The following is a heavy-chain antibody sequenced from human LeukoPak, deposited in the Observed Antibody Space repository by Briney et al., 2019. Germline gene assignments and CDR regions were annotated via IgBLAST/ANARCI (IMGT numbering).Heavy chain of an antibody. CDR3: ARGKTAFDILTGYDS. D-gene: IGHD3-9*01. V-gene: IGHV3-21*01. CDR2: ISSSSSYI. Sequence: GGSLRLSCAASGFTFSSYGMHWVRQAPGKGLEWVSSISSSSSYIYYADSVKGRFTISRDNTKNSLILQMDSLIAEDTAVYYCARGKTAFDILTGYDSWGQGTLVTVSS. J-gene: IGHJ5*01. CDR1: GFTFSSYG.